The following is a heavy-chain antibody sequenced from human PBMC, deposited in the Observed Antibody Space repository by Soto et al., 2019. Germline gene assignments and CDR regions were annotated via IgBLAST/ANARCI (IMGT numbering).Heavy chain of an antibody. V-gene: IGHV1-8*01. CDR1: GYIFSTYD. CDR3: ARDHRYNWNDEGWFDP. CDR2: LNPNSGNT. J-gene: IGHJ5*02. Sequence: ASVKVSCKASGYIFSTYDINWVRQAPGQGLEWMGWLNPNSGNTGYAQKFQGRVTMTRNTSINTAYMELSSLGSEDTAVYYCARDHRYNWNDEGWFDPWGQGTLVTVSS. D-gene: IGHD1-20*01.